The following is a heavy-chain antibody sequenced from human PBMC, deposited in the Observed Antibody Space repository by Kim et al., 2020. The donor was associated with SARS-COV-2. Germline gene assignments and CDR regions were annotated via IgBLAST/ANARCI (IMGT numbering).Heavy chain of an antibody. CDR3: ARLEVGATGGIDY. V-gene: IGHV5-51*01. J-gene: IGHJ4*02. Sequence: YSPSVQGQVTIAADKSISTAYRQWSSLKASDTAMYYCARLEVGATGGIDYWGQGTLVTVSS. D-gene: IGHD1-26*01.